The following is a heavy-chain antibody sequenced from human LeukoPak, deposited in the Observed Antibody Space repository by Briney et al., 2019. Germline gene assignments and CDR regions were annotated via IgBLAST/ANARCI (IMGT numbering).Heavy chain of an antibody. D-gene: IGHD3-22*01. J-gene: IGHJ4*02. V-gene: IGHV4-59*01. CDR2: IYYSGST. CDR3: ARAQKKYYYDSSGYYSRDYFDY. Sequence: PSETLSLTCTVSGGSISGYYWSWIRQPPGKGLEWIGYIYYSGSTNYNPSLKSRVTISVDTSKKQFSLKLSSVTAADTAVYYCARAQKKYYYDSSGYYSRDYFDYWGQGTLVTVSS. CDR1: GGSISGYY.